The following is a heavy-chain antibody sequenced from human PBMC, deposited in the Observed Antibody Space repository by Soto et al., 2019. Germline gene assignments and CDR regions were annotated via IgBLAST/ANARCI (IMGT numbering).Heavy chain of an antibody. CDR2: MYHSGST. Sequence: TLSLTCAVSGGSISSGGYSWSWIRQPPGKGLEWIGYMYHSGSTYYNPPLKSRVTISIDRSKNQFSLKLSSVTAADTAVYYCASVSYYWGQGILVTDSS. CDR1: GGSISSGGYS. J-gene: IGHJ4*02. D-gene: IGHD2-8*01. V-gene: IGHV4-30-2*01. CDR3: ASVSYY.